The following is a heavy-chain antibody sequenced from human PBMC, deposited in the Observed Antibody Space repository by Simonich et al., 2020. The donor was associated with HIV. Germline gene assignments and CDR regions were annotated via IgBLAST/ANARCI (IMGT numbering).Heavy chain of an antibody. J-gene: IGHJ3*02. Sequence: EVQLVESGGGLVQPGGSLRLSCAASGFTFSSSWMHWVRQAPGKGLGWISRDNSDESSTSNADSVKGRFTISRDNAKNTLYLQMNSLRAEDTAVYYCARAWGDAFDIWGQGTMVTVSS. CDR2: DNSDESST. V-gene: IGHV3-74*01. CDR1: GFTFSSSW. CDR3: ARAWGDAFDI. D-gene: IGHD7-27*01.